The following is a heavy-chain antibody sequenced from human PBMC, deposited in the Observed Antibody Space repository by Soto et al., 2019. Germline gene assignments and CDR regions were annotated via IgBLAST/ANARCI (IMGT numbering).Heavy chain of an antibody. V-gene: IGHV3-33*01. CDR1: GFTFRSYG. J-gene: IGHJ6*03. Sequence: GGSLRLSCAASGFTFRSYGMHWVRQAPGKGLEWVAVIWYDGSNKYYADSVKGRFTISRDNSKNTLYLQMNSLRAEDTAVYYCARAPITIFPYYYMDVWGKGTTVTVSS. D-gene: IGHD3-9*01. CDR3: ARAPITIFPYYYMDV. CDR2: IWYDGSNK.